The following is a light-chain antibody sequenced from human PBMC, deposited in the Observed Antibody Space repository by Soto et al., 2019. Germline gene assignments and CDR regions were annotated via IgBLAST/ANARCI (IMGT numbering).Light chain of an antibody. CDR3: CSYAGSYSFV. Sequence: QSVLTQPRSVSGSPGQAVTISCTVTSSDVGGYNYVSWYQQHPGKVPKLIIYDVSKRPSGVPDRFSGSKSGNTASLTISGLQAEDEADYYCCSYAGSYSFVFGGGTKLTVL. CDR2: DVS. V-gene: IGLV2-11*01. J-gene: IGLJ3*02. CDR1: SSDVGGYNY.